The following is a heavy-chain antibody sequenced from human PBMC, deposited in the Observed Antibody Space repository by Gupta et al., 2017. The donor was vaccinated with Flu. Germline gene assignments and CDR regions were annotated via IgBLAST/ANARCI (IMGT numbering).Heavy chain of an antibody. J-gene: IGHJ4*02. CDR2: ISDRGDP. CDR1: GFTCYNYA. Sequence: EVQLFESGGGLVQPGGSLRLSCAASGFTCYNYAMSWVRQAPGKGLEWVSGISDRGDPFYADSVTGRFTISRDNSKNTVSHQLSSLRVEDTAVYYCAKEISALGNQNFDYWGQGTLVTVSS. CDR3: AKEISALGNQNFDY. V-gene: IGHV3-23*01. D-gene: IGHD6-13*01.